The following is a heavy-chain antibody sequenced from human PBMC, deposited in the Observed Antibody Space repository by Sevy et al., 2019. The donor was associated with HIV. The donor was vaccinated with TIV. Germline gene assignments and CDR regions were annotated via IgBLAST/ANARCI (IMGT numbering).Heavy chain of an antibody. J-gene: IGHJ4*02. CDR3: AKEYSYGYYFDY. CDR1: GFTFSTYG. D-gene: IGHD5-18*01. CDR2: IRYDGSNK. V-gene: IGHV3-30*02. Sequence: GGSLRLSCAASGFTFSTYGMYWVRQAPGKGLEWVAFIRYDGSNKYYADSVKGRFTISRDNSKNTLYLQMNSLRAEDTAVYYCAKEYSYGYYFDYWGQGTLVTVSS.